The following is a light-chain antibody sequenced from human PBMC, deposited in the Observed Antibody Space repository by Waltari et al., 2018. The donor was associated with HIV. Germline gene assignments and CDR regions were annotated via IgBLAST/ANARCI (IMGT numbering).Light chain of an antibody. J-gene: IGKJ4*01. Sequence: EIVLTQSPATLSLSPGETATLSCRASQSVGSYFAWYQQKPGRAPRLLIYDAINRATGIPARFSGSGSGTDFTLTISSLEPEDFAVYYCQQRSDSPPSTFGGGTKVEI. CDR3: QQRSDSPPST. CDR1: QSVGSY. V-gene: IGKV3-11*01. CDR2: DAI.